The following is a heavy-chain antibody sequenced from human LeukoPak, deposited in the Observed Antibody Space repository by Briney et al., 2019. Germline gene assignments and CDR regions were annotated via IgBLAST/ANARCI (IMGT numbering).Heavy chain of an antibody. Sequence: GASAKVSCKASGYTFTDYFIHWVRQAPGQGLEWMGWIGPKSGDTSYSQKFQGRVTVTRDTSISTAYMELSRLRSDDTAVYYCGINRLGKALDIWGRGTMVTVSS. D-gene: IGHD7-27*01. CDR3: GINRLGKALDI. CDR1: GYTFTDYF. V-gene: IGHV1-2*02. J-gene: IGHJ3*02. CDR2: IGPKSGDT.